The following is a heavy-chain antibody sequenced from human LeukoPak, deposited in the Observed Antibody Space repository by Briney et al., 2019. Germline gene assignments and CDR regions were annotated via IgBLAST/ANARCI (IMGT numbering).Heavy chain of an antibody. CDR3: ARASREYNYGRENDY. CDR1: GYPFTNYG. J-gene: IGHJ4*02. Sequence: ASVKVSCKASGYPFTNYGIIWVRQAPGQGLEWMGWISAYNGYTNYAQKLQGRVTMTTDTSTSTAYMELRSLRSDDTAMYYCARASREYNYGRENDYWGQGTLVTVSS. V-gene: IGHV1-18*01. D-gene: IGHD5-18*01. CDR2: ISAYNGYT.